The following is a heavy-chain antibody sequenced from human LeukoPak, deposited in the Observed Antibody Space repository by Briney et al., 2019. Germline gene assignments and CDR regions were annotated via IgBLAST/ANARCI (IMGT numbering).Heavy chain of an antibody. J-gene: IGHJ4*02. CDR1: GYTFTAYN. CDR3: ARGRGGGYFDF. D-gene: IGHD2-15*01. Sequence: ASVKVSCKASGYTFTAYNIHWVRQAPGQGLEWMGWITPNSGDTNYAQKFQGRVTMTRDTSISTAYMELSRLRSDDTAVYSCARGRGGGYFDFWGQETLVTVSS. CDR2: ITPNSGDT. V-gene: IGHV1-2*02.